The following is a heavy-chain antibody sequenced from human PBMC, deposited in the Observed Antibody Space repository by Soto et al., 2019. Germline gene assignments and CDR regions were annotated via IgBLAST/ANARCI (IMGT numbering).Heavy chain of an antibody. V-gene: IGHV4-39*01. CDR3: ARHIHNQGFEYYFDS. J-gene: IGHJ4*02. Sequence: SETLSLTCNASGGSIASSGSAWGWIRQSPGKGLEWIGTIDYSGNIYYIPSLKSRITISVDTSKNQISLKLSSVTAADTAVYYCARHIHNQGFEYYFDSWGQGTLVTVSS. CDR1: GGSIASSGSA. CDR2: IDYSGNI. D-gene: IGHD1-1*01.